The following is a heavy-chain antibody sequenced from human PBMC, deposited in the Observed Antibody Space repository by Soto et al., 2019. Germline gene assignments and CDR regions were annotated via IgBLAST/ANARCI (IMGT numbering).Heavy chain of an antibody. V-gene: IGHV3-48*01. D-gene: IGHD2-2*01. CDR2: ISNSSSII. CDR1: GFTFSSYS. J-gene: IGHJ1*01. CDR3: ARGVPAAMSDFQY. Sequence: EVQLVESGGGLVQPGGSLRLSCAASGFTFSSYSMNWVRQAPGKGLEWGSYISNSSSIIYYADSVKGRFTISRDNAKNSLYLQMNSLRAEDTAIYYCARGVPAAMSDFQYWGQGTLVTVSS.